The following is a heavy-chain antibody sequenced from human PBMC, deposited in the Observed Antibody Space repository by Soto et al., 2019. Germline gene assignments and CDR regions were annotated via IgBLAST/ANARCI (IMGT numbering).Heavy chain of an antibody. V-gene: IGHV1-2*02. CDR1: GYTFSDYY. CDR3: ARGGREVPRIPYDT. CDR2: INPNVGGT. Sequence: QVQLVQSGAEVKKPGASVYVSCKASGYTFSDYYVHWVRQAPGQGLEWMGWINPNVGGTNYAGKFQGRVTMTRDTSISTVYMKLTRLSPDDTAIYYCARGGREVPRIPYDTWGQGTRVTVSS. D-gene: IGHD1-26*01. J-gene: IGHJ5*02.